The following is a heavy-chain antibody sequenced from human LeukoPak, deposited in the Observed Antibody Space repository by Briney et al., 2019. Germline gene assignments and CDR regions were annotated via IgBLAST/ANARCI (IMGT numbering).Heavy chain of an antibody. V-gene: IGHV1-2*02. CDR2: INPNSGGT. J-gene: IGHJ4*02. Sequence: PGASVKVSCKASGYTFTGYYMHWVRQAPGQGLEWMGWINPNSGGTNYAQKFQGRVTMTRDTSISTAYMELSGLRSDDTAVYYCARDRVGYNSGWYSGGSYLFDYWGQGTLVIVSS. CDR1: GYTFTGYY. CDR3: ARDRVGYNSGWYSGGSYLFDY. D-gene: IGHD6-19*01.